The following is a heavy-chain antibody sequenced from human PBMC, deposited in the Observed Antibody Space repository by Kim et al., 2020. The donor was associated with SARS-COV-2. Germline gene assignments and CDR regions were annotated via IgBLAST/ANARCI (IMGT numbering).Heavy chain of an antibody. V-gene: IGHV3-30-3*01. CDR1: GFTFSSYA. Sequence: GGSLRLSCAASGFTFSSYAMHWVRQAPGKGLEWVAVISYDGSNKYYADSVKGRFTISRDNSKNTLYLQMNSLRAEDTAVYYCARGYFDWLFDYWGQGPLV. D-gene: IGHD3-9*01. CDR2: ISYDGSNK. J-gene: IGHJ4*02. CDR3: ARGYFDWLFDY.